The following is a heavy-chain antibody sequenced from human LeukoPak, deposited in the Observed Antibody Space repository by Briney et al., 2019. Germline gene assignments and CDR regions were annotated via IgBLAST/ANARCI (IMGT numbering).Heavy chain of an antibody. CDR1: GFTFSSYG. V-gene: IGHV3-30*02. Sequence: PGGSLRLSCAASGFTFSSYGMHWVRQAPGKGLEWVAFIRYDGSNKYYADSVKGRFTTSRDNSKNTLYLQMNSLRAEDTAVYYCAKAKYCSSTSCLYRSFDYWGQGTLVTVSS. J-gene: IGHJ4*02. D-gene: IGHD2-2*01. CDR3: AKAKYCSSTSCLYRSFDY. CDR2: IRYDGSNK.